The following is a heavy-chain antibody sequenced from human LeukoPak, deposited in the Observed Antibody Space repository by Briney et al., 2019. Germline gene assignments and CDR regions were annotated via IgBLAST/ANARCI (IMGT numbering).Heavy chain of an antibody. CDR1: GGSISSYY. Sequence: PSETLSLACTVSGGSISSYYSRWIRQPPGKGLEWIGYIYYSGSTNYNPSLKSRVTISVDTSKNQFSLKLSSVTAANTAVYYCARATDWVFDYCGQGTLVTVSS. D-gene: IGHD3/OR15-3a*01. CDR3: ARATDWVFDY. J-gene: IGHJ4*02. V-gene: IGHV4-59*01. CDR2: IYYSGST.